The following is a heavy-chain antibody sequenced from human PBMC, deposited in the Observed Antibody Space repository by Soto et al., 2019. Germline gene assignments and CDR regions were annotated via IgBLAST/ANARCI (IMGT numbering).Heavy chain of an antibody. CDR3: AREGEFDFWSAYNNYNGMAV. Sequence: QVQLVQSGAEVRKPGASVKVSCKASGYTLTDYYIHWVRQAPGQGLEWMGWINPNTGDTKYAQKFQEGIPMTRETSITTAYMERRRLTSDATAVYFCAREGEFDFWSAYNNYNGMAVWGQGTTVTVS. CDR1: GYTLTDYY. J-gene: IGHJ6*02. CDR2: INPNTGDT. V-gene: IGHV1-2*02. D-gene: IGHD3-3*01.